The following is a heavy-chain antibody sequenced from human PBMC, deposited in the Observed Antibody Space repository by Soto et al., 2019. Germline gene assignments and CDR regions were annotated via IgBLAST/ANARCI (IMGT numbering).Heavy chain of an antibody. Sequence: GESLKISCKGSRYSFTSYWIGWASQMPGKGLEWMGIIYPGDSDTRYSPSFQGQVTISADKSISTAYLQWSSLKASDTAIYYCARRRYYDSSGYPHFEHWAQGTVVTVA. J-gene: IGHJ4*02. CDR1: RYSFTSYW. CDR3: ARRRYYDSSGYPHFEH. CDR2: IYPGDSDT. D-gene: IGHD3-22*01. V-gene: IGHV5-51*01.